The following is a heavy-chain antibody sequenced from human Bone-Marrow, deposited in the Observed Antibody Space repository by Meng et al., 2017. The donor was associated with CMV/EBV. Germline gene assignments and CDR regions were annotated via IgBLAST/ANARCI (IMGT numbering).Heavy chain of an antibody. V-gene: IGHV1-46*01. J-gene: IGHJ6*02. Sequence: ASVKDSCKASGYTFTSYYMHWVRQAPGQGLEWMGIINSSGGSTSYAQKFQGRVTMTRDTSTSTVYMELSSLRSEDTAVYYCARRRGYSYGRGYYYYVMDVWGQGTTVTVSS. D-gene: IGHD5-18*01. CDR3: ARRRGYSYGRGYYYYVMDV. CDR1: GYTFTSYY. CDR2: INSSGGST.